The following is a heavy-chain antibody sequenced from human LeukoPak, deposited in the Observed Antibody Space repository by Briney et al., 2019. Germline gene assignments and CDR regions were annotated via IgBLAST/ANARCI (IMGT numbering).Heavy chain of an antibody. D-gene: IGHD2-2*01. CDR1: GSTFDDYG. CDR2: INWNGGST. V-gene: IGHV3-20*04. Sequence: GGSLRLSCAASGSTFDDYGMIWVRQAPGKGLEWVSGINWNGGSTGYADSVKGRFTISRDNAKNSLYLQMNNLRAEDTALYYCARGTSSTSFYRYWGQGTLVTVSS. CDR3: ARGTSSTSFYRY. J-gene: IGHJ4*02.